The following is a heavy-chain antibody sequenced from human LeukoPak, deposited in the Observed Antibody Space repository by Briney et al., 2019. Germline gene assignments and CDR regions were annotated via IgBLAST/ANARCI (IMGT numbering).Heavy chain of an antibody. D-gene: IGHD1-1*01. CDR1: GGSISSYY. CDR3: ARQAWKKFDY. CDR2: IYHSENT. V-gene: IGHV4-59*08. Sequence: PSETLSLTCTVSGGSISSYYWSWIRQPPGKGLEWIGYIYHSENTNYNPSLKSRVTMSVDTSNNQFSLRLSSVTAADTAVYYCARQAWKKFDYWGQGTLVTVSS. J-gene: IGHJ4*02.